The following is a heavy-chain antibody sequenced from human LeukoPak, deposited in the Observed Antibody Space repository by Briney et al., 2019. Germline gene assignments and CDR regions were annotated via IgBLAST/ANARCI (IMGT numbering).Heavy chain of an antibody. V-gene: IGHV4-61*02. CDR1: GGSISSGSYY. Sequence: PSETLSLTCTVPGGSISSGSYYWSWIRQPAGKGLEWIGRIYTSGSTNYNPSLKSRVTISVDTSKNQFSLKLSSVTAADTAVYYCARWDVWGQGTTVTVSS. CDR2: IYTSGST. CDR3: ARWDV. J-gene: IGHJ6*02.